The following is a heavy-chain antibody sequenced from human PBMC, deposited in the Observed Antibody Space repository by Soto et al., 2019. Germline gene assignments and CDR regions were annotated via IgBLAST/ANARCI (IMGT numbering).Heavy chain of an antibody. V-gene: IGHV3-23*01. CDR2: ISDRAERI. Sequence: PGGSLRLSCAASGFTFSSNSMAWVRQAPGGGLEWVSAISDRAERIFYVDSVKGRFTISRDDSKNKLYLQMDSLRAEDTALEDGVILALGKFDYWGQGTLVTVSS. D-gene: IGHD1-26*01. J-gene: IGHJ4*02. CDR1: GFTFSSNS. CDR3: VILALGKFDY.